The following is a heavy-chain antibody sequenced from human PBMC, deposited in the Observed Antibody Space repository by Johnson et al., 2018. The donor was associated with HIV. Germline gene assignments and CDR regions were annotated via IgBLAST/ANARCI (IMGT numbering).Heavy chain of an antibody. CDR3: AGYGVSSGYYEEHDAFDI. V-gene: IGHV3-7*01. CDR1: GFTFSTHW. Sequence: VQLVESGGGLVQPGGSLRLSCAASGFTFSTHWMTWVRQAPGKGLEWVANIKHDGSQKYYVASVKGRFPISRDKAKNSLYLQMNSLRAEDTAVYYCAGYGVSSGYYEEHDAFDIWGQGTVVTVSS. D-gene: IGHD3-22*01. J-gene: IGHJ3*02. CDR2: IKHDGSQK.